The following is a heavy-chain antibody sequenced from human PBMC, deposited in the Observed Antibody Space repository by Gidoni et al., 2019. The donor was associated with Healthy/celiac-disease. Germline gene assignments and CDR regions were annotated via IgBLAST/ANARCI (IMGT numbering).Heavy chain of an antibody. Sequence: QVQLVESGGGVVQPGRSLSLSCAASDFPFSSYAMHWVRQAPGKGLGWVAVRSYDGSNKDYADSVKGRFTISRDNSKNTLYLQMNSLRAEDTAVYYCAREGGYPNWFDPWGQGTLVTVSS. J-gene: IGHJ5*02. CDR1: DFPFSSYA. V-gene: IGHV3-30*01. CDR3: AREGGYPNWFDP. D-gene: IGHD3-16*02. CDR2: RSYDGSNK.